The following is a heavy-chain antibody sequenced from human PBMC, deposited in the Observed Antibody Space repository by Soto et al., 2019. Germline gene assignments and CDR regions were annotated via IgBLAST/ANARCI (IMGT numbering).Heavy chain of an antibody. CDR1: GYTFTSYD. D-gene: IGHD6-13*01. CDR3: AKVLGISWFFFPSEKGPRFDY. V-gene: IGHV1-8*01. J-gene: IGHJ4*01. Sequence: ASVKVSCKASGYTFTSYDINWVRQATGQGLEWMGWMNPNNGNTGYAQMFQGRVTMTRNTSISTAYMELSSLRSEDTAVYYCAKVLGISWFFFPSEKGPRFDYWGQGSLVTVSS. CDR2: MNPNNGNT.